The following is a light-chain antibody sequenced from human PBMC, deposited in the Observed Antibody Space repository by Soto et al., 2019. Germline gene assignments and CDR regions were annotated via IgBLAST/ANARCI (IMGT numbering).Light chain of an antibody. CDR2: GAS. CDR1: QSVSSN. CDR3: QHYNNWPFT. Sequence: EIVMTQSPATLSVSPGERATLSCRASQSVSSNLAWYQQKPGQAPTLLLYGASARATGIPARFSGSGSGTEFTLTISSLLSEDFAVYYCQHYNNWPFTFGQGTKLEIK. V-gene: IGKV3-15*01. J-gene: IGKJ2*01.